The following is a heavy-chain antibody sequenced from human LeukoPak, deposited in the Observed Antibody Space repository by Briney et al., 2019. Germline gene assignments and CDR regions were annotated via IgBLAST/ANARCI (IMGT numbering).Heavy chain of an antibody. Sequence: GSLRLSCAASGFTFSSYAMSWIRQPPGKGLEWIGYIYYSGSTNYNPSLKSRVTISVDTSKNQFSLKLSSVTAADTAVYYCARLTRDGYNSLFDYWGQGTLVTVSS. J-gene: IGHJ4*02. CDR1: GFTFSSYA. CDR2: IYYSGST. D-gene: IGHD5-24*01. CDR3: ARLTRDGYNSLFDY. V-gene: IGHV4-59*01.